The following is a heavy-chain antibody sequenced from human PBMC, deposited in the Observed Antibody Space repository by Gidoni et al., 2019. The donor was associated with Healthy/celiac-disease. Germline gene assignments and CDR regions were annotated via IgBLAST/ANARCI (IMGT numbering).Heavy chain of an antibody. CDR2: IIPIFGTA. Sequence: QVQLVQSGAEVKKPGSSVKVSCKASGGTFSSYAISWVRQAPGQGLEWMGGIIPIFGTANYAQKFQGRVTITADESTSTAYMGLSSLRSEDTAVYYCARSKGRTTPRGGYYYMDVWGKGTTVTVSS. D-gene: IGHD1-26*01. CDR1: GGTFSSYA. V-gene: IGHV1-69*01. CDR3: ARSKGRTTPRGGYYYMDV. J-gene: IGHJ6*03.